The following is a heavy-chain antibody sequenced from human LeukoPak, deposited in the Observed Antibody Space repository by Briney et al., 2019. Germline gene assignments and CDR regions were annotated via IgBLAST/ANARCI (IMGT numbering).Heavy chain of an antibody. D-gene: IGHD3-22*01. J-gene: IGHJ4*02. CDR1: GDSVSGYY. CDR3: TTGSYYDSSGYR. CDR2: IKSKTDGGTT. Sequence: LTCTVSGDSVSGYYGSWIRQPPGKGLEWVGRIKSKTDGGTTDAAPVKGRFTISRGDSKNTLYLQMNSLKTEDTAVYYCTTGSYYDSSGYRWGQGTLVTVSS. V-gene: IGHV3-15*01.